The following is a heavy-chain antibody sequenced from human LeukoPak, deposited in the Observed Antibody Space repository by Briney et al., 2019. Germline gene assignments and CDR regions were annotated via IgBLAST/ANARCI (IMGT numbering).Heavy chain of an antibody. CDR1: GFTFSTFE. V-gene: IGHV3-48*03. J-gene: IGHJ4*02. D-gene: IGHD1-14*01. Sequence: GGSLRLSCAASGFTFSTFEMNWVRQAPEKGLEWVSYIDTSGDTIYYADSVKGRFTIPRDNAKNSLYLQVNSLRAEDTAVYYCARNGYFNYWGQGTLVTVSS. CDR3: ARNGYFNY. CDR2: IDTSGDTI.